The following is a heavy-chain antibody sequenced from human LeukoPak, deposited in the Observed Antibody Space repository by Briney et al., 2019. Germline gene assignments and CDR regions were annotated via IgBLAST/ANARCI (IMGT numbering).Heavy chain of an antibody. CDR2: ISGDGSRT. CDR1: GFTFSSYW. V-gene: IGHV3-74*01. CDR3: ARDRGYCIDC. J-gene: IGHJ4*02. Sequence: GGSLRLSCAASGFTFSSYWMHWVRQAPGNGLVWVSHISGDGSRTSYADSVKGRFTISRDNAKNTLYLQMNSLRDEDAAVYYCARDRGYCIDCWGQGTLVTVSS. D-gene: IGHD2-15*01.